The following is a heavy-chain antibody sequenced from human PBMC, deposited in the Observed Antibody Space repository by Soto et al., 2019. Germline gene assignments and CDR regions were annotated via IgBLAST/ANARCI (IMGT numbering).Heavy chain of an antibody. Sequence: ILSLTCTVSGGSISSGDYYWSWIRQHPGQGLEWIGYIYYSGSTSYNPSLKSRVTISIDTSKNQFSLKLSSVTAAETAVYYCARGVRSAWAHDYWGQGSLVTVSS. CDR3: ARGVRSAWAHDY. V-gene: IGHV4-31*03. CDR1: GGSISSGDYY. J-gene: IGHJ4*02. CDR2: IYYSGST. D-gene: IGHD3-3*01.